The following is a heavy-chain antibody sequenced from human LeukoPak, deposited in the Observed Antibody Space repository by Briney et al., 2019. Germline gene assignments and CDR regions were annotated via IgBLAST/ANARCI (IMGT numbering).Heavy chain of an antibody. CDR1: GYTFTSYG. V-gene: IGHV1-18*01. CDR2: ISAYNGNT. Sequence: ASVKVSCKASGYTFTSYGISWVRQAPGQGLEWMGWISAYNGNTNYAQKLQGRLTMTLDTSTTTAYMELSGLRSDDTAVYYCARDPSRGIPGVYWGQGTLVTVSS. D-gene: IGHD3-16*01. CDR3: ARDPSRGIPGVY. J-gene: IGHJ4*02.